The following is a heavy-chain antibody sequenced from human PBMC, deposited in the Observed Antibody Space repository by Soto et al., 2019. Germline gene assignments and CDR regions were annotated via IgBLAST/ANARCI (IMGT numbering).Heavy chain of an antibody. D-gene: IGHD6-19*01. CDR1: GFTFSNAW. V-gene: IGHV3-15*01. J-gene: IGHJ3*02. Sequence: EVQLVESGGGLVKPGGSLRLSCSASGFTFSNAWMSWVRQAPGKGLEWVGRIKSKTDGGTTDYAAPVKGRSTISRDDSKITLYLKMNSLKPEDTAVYYCTTDRFRSSGWYGIDAFDIWCQGTMVTVSS. CDR3: TTDRFRSSGWYGIDAFDI. CDR2: IKSKTDGGTT.